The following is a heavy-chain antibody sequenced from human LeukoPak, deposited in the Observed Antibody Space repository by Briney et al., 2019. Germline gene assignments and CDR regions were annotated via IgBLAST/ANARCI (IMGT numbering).Heavy chain of an antibody. CDR3: AKEARDYGDLNYYYYYMDV. V-gene: IGHV3-23*01. D-gene: IGHD4-17*01. J-gene: IGHJ6*03. CDR2: ISGSDGST. Sequence: GGSLRLSCAASGFSFSDYYMNWVRQAPGKGLEWVSGISGSDGSTYYADSVKGRFTISRDNSKNTLYLQMNSLRAEDTAVYYCAKEARDYGDLNYYYYYMDVWGKGTTVTISS. CDR1: GFSFSDYY.